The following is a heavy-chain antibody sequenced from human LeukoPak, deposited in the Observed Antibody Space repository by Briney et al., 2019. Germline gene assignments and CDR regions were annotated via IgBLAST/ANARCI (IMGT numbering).Heavy chain of an antibody. V-gene: IGHV1-69*13. CDR3: ARDRYYDSHYGMDV. CDR1: GGTFSSYA. Sequence: SVKVSCKASGGTFSSYAISWVRQTPGQGLEWMGGIIPIFGTANYAQKFQGRVTITADESTSTAYMELSSLRSEDTAVYYCARDRYYDSHYGMDVWGQGTTVTVSS. D-gene: IGHD3-3*01. J-gene: IGHJ6*02. CDR2: IIPIFGTA.